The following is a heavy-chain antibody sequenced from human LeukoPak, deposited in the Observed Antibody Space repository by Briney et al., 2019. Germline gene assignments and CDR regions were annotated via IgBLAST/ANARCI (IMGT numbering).Heavy chain of an antibody. CDR3: ARANDGDSGSYYLYYFDY. J-gene: IGHJ4*02. CDR2: LNPSGGST. V-gene: IGHV1-46*01. D-gene: IGHD1-26*01. CDR1: GYTFTSYY. Sequence: ASVKVSCKASGYTFTSYYMHWVRQAPGQGLEWMGILNPSGGSTSYAQKFQGRVTMTRDMSTSTVYMELSSLRSEDTAVYYCARANDGDSGSYYLYYFDYWGQGTLVTVSS.